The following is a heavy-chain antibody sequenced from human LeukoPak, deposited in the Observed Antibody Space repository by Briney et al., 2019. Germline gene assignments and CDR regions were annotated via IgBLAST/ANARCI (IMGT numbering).Heavy chain of an antibody. CDR3: ARVGLWGSGRYYPDC. CDR2: IGQDGTEK. Sequence: PGGSLRLSCAASGFSLSNYWMTWVRRAPGKRLEWVANIGQDGTEKYYVDSVKGRFTISRDNAKNSQHLQMNSLRVEDTAVYYCARVGLWGSGRYYPDCWGQGTLVTVSS. D-gene: IGHD3-10*01. CDR1: GFSLSNYW. V-gene: IGHV3-7*01. J-gene: IGHJ4*02.